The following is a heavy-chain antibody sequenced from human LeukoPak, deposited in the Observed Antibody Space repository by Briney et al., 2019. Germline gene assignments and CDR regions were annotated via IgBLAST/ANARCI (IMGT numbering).Heavy chain of an antibody. J-gene: IGHJ3*02. CDR3: ARARWARAFDI. CDR1: GYTFTSYY. Sequence: GASVKVSCKASGYTFTSYYMHWVRQAPGQGLEGRGIINPSGGSTSYAQKFQGRVTMTRDMSTSTVYMELSSLRSEGTAVYYCARARWARAFDIWGQGTMVTVSS. D-gene: IGHD4-23*01. V-gene: IGHV1-46*01. CDR2: INPSGGST.